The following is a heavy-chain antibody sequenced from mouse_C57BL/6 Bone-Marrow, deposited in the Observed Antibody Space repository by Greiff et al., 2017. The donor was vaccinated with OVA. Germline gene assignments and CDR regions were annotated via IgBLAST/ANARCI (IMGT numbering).Heavy chain of an antibody. J-gene: IGHJ1*03. CDR1: GFSLSTFGMG. CDR3: ARIEDDYYGSSYWYFDV. CDR2: IWWDDDK. D-gene: IGHD1-1*01. V-gene: IGHV8-8*01. Sequence: QVTLKESGPGILQPSQTLSLTCSFSGFSLSTFGMGVGWIRQPSGKGLEWLAHIWWDDDKYYNPALKSRLTNSKDTSKNQVFLKIANVDTADTATYYCARIEDDYYGSSYWYFDVWGTGTTVTVSS.